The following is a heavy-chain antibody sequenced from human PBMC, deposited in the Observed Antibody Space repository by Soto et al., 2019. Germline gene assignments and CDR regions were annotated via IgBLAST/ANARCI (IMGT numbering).Heavy chain of an antibody. D-gene: IGHD6-19*01. V-gene: IGHV3-30*03. CDR1: GFTFHNYA. CDR3: ARSIAVAGLDY. CDR2: ISYDGIRK. Sequence: VQLLESGGGLVQPGGSLRLSCAASGFTFHNYAMSWVRQAPGKGLEWVSLISYDGIRKNYEDSVKGRFTISRDSSKNTVYLQMNSLRSDDTAVYYCARSIAVAGLDYWGQGTLVTVSS. J-gene: IGHJ4*02.